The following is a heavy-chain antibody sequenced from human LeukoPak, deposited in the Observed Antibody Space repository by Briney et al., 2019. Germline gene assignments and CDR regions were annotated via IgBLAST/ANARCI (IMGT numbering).Heavy chain of an antibody. V-gene: IGHV3-23*01. CDR3: ARDPSGTYYPRVSGALDI. CDR1: GFTFSTYA. J-gene: IGHJ3*02. Sequence: GGSLRLSCAASGFTFSTYAMSWVRQAPGKGLEWVSAISGRGDIPHYADSVKGRFTVSRDNAKNSLYLQMDSLRAEDTAVYYCARDPSGTYYPRVSGALDIWGQGTMVTVSS. CDR2: ISGRGDIP. D-gene: IGHD1-26*01.